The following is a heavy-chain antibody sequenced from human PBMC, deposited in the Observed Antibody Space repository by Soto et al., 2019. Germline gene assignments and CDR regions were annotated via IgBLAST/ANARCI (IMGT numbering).Heavy chain of an antibody. V-gene: IGHV1-46*01. CDR3: QRGRIVGAISYYYYGMDV. CDR2: INPSGGST. CDR1: GYTSTSYY. J-gene: IGHJ6*02. Sequence: APEKVSCKASGYTSTSYYMHWVLEAPGQGLEWMGMINPSGGSTSYAQKLQGRVTMTRATSTSTDYMEPSSLRSEATAVYHCQRGRIVGAISYYYYGMDVWGQGTTVTVSS. D-gene: IGHD1-26*01.